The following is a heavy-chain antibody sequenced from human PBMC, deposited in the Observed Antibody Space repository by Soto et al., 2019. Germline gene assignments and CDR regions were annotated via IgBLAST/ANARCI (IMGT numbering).Heavy chain of an antibody. CDR2: IVVGSGNT. Sequence: SVKVSCKASGFTFTSSAVQWVRQARGQRLEWIGWIVVGSGNTNYAQKFQERVTITRDMSTSTAYMELSSLRSEDTAVYYCAAQTQFYYDSSGYYNTQLDYWGQGTLVTVSS. V-gene: IGHV1-58*01. CDR1: GFTFTSSA. CDR3: AAQTQFYYDSSGYYNTQLDY. D-gene: IGHD3-22*01. J-gene: IGHJ4*02.